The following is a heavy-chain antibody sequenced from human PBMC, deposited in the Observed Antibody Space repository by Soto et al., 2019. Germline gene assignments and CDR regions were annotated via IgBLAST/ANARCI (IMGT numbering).Heavy chain of an antibody. CDR2: ILPIFGTA. CDR1: GGTFSSYA. J-gene: IGHJ6*02. CDR3: ARAVGSATRQRPYSYGMDV. Sequence: QVQLVPSGAEVQKPGSSVKVSCKASGGTFSSYAISWVRQAPGQGLEGMGGILPIFGTANYAQKFQGRVTITASETTSTAYMELSSLRPEDTAVYYCARAVGSATRQRPYSYGMDVCGQGTTVTVSS. D-gene: IGHD2-2*01. V-gene: IGHV1-69*01.